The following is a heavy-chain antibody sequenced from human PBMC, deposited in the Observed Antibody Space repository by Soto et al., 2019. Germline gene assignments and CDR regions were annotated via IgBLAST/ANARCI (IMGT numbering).Heavy chain of an antibody. J-gene: IGHJ4*02. CDR1: GYTFTSYY. CDR3: AREATYYDILTRYYWYYYLDN. D-gene: IGHD3-9*01. CDR2: INPSGGST. V-gene: IGHV1-46*03. Sequence: GASVKVSCKASGYTFTSYYMHWVRQAPGQGLEWMGIINPSGGSTSYAQKFQGRVTMTRDTSTSTVYMELSSLRSEDTTVYYCAREATYYDILTRYYWYYYLDNWGQGTLVTVSS.